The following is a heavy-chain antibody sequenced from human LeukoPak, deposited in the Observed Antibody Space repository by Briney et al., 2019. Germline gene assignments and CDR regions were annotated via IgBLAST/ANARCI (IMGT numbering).Heavy chain of an antibody. Sequence: GGSLRLSCAASGFTFSSYAMSWVRQAPGKGLEGVSAISGSGGSTYYADSVKGRFTISRDNSKNTLYLQMNSLRAEDTAVYYCAKELGYFDWLPHDAFDIWGQGTMVTVSS. CDR3: AKELGYFDWLPHDAFDI. CDR2: ISGSGGST. D-gene: IGHD3-9*01. V-gene: IGHV3-23*01. CDR1: GFTFSSYA. J-gene: IGHJ3*02.